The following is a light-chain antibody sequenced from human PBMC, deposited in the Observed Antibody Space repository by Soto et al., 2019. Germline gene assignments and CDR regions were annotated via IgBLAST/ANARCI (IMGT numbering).Light chain of an antibody. Sequence: EIVLTQSPGTLSLSPGERATISCRASQSVSNSYLTWYQQKPGQAPRLLIYGASNSATGMPDRFSGSGSGADYPVTIITLEDEDFGMYYCHHYAGAPLFTFGHRKNVDI. CDR2: GAS. CDR3: HHYAGAPLFT. V-gene: IGKV3-20*01. J-gene: IGKJ3*01. CDR1: QSVSNSY.